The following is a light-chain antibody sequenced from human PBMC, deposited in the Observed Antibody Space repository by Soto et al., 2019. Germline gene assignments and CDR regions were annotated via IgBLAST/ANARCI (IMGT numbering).Light chain of an antibody. CDR3: QQYGSSPPYT. Sequence: EIVLTQSPGTLSLSPGEGATLSCRASQSVSSNNLAWYQQKPGRAPRLLIYGACNRASDIPHRFSGSGSWTDFSLTISRLEPEDFAVDYCQQYGSSPPYTFGQGTRLDIK. J-gene: IGKJ2*01. V-gene: IGKV3-20*01. CDR1: QSVSSNN. CDR2: GAC.